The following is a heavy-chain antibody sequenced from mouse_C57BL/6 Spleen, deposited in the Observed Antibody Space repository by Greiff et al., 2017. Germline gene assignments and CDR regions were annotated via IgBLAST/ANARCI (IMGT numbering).Heavy chain of an antibody. D-gene: IGHD1-1*01. CDR2: IDPSDSYT. J-gene: IGHJ2*01. CDR3: SRSVFITLYYFDY. CDR1: GYTFTSYW. Sequence: QVQLKQPGAELVKPGASVKLSCKASGYTFTSYWMQWVKQRPGQGLEWIGEIDPSDSYTNYNQKFKGKATLTVDTSSSTAYMQLSSLTSEDSAVYYCSRSVFITLYYFDYWGQGTTLTVSS. V-gene: IGHV1-50*01.